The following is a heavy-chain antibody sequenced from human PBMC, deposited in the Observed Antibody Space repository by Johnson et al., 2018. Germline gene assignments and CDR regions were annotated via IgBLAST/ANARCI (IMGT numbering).Heavy chain of an antibody. CDR2: IREDGSEK. V-gene: IGHV3-7*01. CDR3: ARETIADVAGKVFDR. CDR1: GFTFSAYW. J-gene: IGHJ3*01. Sequence: VKLVQSGGGLVQPGGSLRLSCAASGFTFSAYWMTWVRQAPGKGLEWVANIREDGSEKYYVDPVKGRFTISRDNARNSLYLQMNILRAEDTAVYYCARETIADVAGKVFDRWGQGTMVTVSS. D-gene: IGHD6-13*01.